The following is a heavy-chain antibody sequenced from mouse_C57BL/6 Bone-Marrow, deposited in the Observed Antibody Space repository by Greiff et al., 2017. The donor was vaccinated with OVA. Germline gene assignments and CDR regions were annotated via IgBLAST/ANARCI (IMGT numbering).Heavy chain of an antibody. J-gene: IGHJ3*01. CDR3: TSPNWAWFAY. V-gene: IGHV5-9-1*02. Sequence: EVKLMESGEGLVKPGGSLKLSCAASGFTFSSYAMSWVRQTPEKRLEWVAYISSGGDYIYYADTVKGRFTISRDNARNTLYLQMSSLKSEDTAMYYCTSPNWAWFAYWGQGTLVTVSA. CDR1: GFTFSSYA. CDR2: ISSGGDYI. D-gene: IGHD4-1*01.